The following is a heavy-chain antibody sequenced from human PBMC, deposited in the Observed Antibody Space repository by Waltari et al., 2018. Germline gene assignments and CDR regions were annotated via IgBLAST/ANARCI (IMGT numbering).Heavy chain of an antibody. D-gene: IGHD1-26*01. J-gene: IGHJ5*02. CDR3: ARGPTIVGATTTWFDP. CDR1: GYPFTGYY. V-gene: IGHV1-2*04. CDR2: INPNSGGT. Sequence: QVQLAQSGAEVKKPGASVKVSCKASGYPFTGYYLHWVRQAPGQGLEWMGWINPNSGGTNYAQKFQGWVTMTRDTSISTAYMELSRLRSDDTAVYYCARGPTIVGATTTWFDPWGQGTLVTVSS.